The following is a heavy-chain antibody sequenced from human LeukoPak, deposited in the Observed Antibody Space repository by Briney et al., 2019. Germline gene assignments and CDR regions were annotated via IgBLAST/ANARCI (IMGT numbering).Heavy chain of an antibody. CDR2: INGDGSST. CDR3: AKEVYYYDSSGYLDAFDI. V-gene: IGHV3-74*01. J-gene: IGHJ3*02. Sequence: GGSLRLSCAASGFTLSNNWMHWVRQAPGKGLVWVSRINGDGSSTYYADSVKGRFTISRDNSKNTLYLQMNSLRAEDTAVYYCAKEVYYYDSSGYLDAFDIWGQGTMVTVSS. CDR1: GFTLSNNW. D-gene: IGHD3-22*01.